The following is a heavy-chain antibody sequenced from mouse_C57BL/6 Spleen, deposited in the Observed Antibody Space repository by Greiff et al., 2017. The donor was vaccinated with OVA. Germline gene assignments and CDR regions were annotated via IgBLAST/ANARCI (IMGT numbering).Heavy chain of an antibody. Sequence: VQLQQSGPELVKPGASVKIPCKASGYTFTAYNMDWVKQSHGKSLEWIGDINPNNGGTIYNQKFKGKATLTVDKSSSTAYMELRSLTSEDTAVYYCARGRYDYGSSPAWFAYWGQGTLVTVSA. CDR1: GYTFTAYN. CDR2: INPNNGGT. V-gene: IGHV1-18*01. J-gene: IGHJ3*01. CDR3: ARGRYDYGSSPAWFAY. D-gene: IGHD1-1*01.